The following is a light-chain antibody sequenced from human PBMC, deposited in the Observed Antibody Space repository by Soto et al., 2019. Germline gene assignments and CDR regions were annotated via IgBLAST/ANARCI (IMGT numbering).Light chain of an antibody. CDR2: DAS. CDR1: QDINNY. V-gene: IGKV1-33*01. Sequence: DIQMTQSPSSLSASVGDRVTIACQANQDINNYLSWFQQKPGKAPKLLIFDASQLEAGVPSRFSGGGSGTDFTFTVSSLQPEDIATYFCQQYDDLPYTFGHGTKLEIK. J-gene: IGKJ2*01. CDR3: QQYDDLPYT.